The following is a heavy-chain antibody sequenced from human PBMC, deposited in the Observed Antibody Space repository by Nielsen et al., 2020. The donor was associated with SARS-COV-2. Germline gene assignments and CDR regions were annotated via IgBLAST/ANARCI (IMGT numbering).Heavy chain of an antibody. D-gene: IGHD1-20*01. CDR1: GGSFSGYY. Sequence: SETLSLTCAVYGGSFSGYYWSWIRQPPGKGLEWIGYIFSSGSTNYNPSLKSRVTISIDTSKNRFSLKLSSVTAADRAVYYCARVPLGIAGTTDYYYGMDVWGQGTTVTVSS. J-gene: IGHJ6*02. V-gene: IGHV4-59*01. CDR2: IFSSGST. CDR3: ARVPLGIAGTTDYYYGMDV.